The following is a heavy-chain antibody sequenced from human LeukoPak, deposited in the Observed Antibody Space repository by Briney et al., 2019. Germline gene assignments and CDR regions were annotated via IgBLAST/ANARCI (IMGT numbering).Heavy chain of an antibody. J-gene: IGHJ4*02. D-gene: IGHD3-10*01. CDR3: ARETGGAVGSTDFDY. CDR2: ISYDGSYK. CDR1: GFTFSSYA. Sequence: RSGGSLRLSCAGSGFTFSSYAIHWVRQAPGKGLEWVTVISYDGSYKYYADSVKGRFAISRDNSKNTLYLQMNSLRAEDTAVYYCARETGGAVGSTDFDYWGQGTLVTVSS. V-gene: IGHV3-30*09.